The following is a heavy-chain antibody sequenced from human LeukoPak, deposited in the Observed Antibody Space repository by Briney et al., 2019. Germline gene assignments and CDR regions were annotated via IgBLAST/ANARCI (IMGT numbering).Heavy chain of an antibody. J-gene: IGHJ4*02. CDR2: IKGDGRTT. CDR3: ARGIAAAGYFDY. CDR1: GFTFSSHW. Sequence: GGSPRLSCAASGFTFSSHWMHWVRQAPGKGLVWVSRIKGDGRTTTYADSVKGRFTISRDNAKNSLYLQMNSLRAEDTAVYYCARGIAAAGYFDYWGQGTLVTVSS. D-gene: IGHD6-13*01. V-gene: IGHV3-74*03.